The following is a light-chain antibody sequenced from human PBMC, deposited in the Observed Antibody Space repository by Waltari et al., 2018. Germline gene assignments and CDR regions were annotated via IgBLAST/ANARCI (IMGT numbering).Light chain of an antibody. CDR3: QHRSHLARIT. CDR1: QSVGSL. J-gene: IGKJ5*01. CDR2: DAS. V-gene: IGKV3-11*01. Sequence: EVVLTQSPASLSLSQGEGATLSCRASQSVGSLLAWYQHRPGQAPRLLIFDASKRATGIPARFSGSGSGTDFTLTITSLEPEDVGLYYCQHRSHLARITFGLGTRLDIK.